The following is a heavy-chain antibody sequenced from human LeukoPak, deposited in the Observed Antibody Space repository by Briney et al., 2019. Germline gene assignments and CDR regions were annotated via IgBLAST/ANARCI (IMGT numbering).Heavy chain of an antibody. J-gene: IGHJ4*02. CDR1: GYTFTSYD. CDR3: ARERGYSSGGSCYSDLAFDY. V-gene: IGHV1-8*01. CDR2: MNPNSGNT. Sequence: GASVKVSCKASGYTFTSYDINWVRQATRQGLEWMGWMNPNSGNTGYAQKLQGRVTMTTDTSTSTAYMELRSLRSDDTAVYYCARERGYSSGGSCYSDLAFDYWGQGTLVTVSS. D-gene: IGHD2-15*01.